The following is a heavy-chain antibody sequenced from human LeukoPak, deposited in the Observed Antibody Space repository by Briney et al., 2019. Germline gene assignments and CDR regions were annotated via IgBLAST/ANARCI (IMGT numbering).Heavy chain of an antibody. V-gene: IGHV3-33*01. CDR2: IWYDESKT. CDR1: GFLFSSYG. CDR3: ARDLSYGPGVWFDP. Sequence: GSLRLSCAASGFLFSSYGMHWVRQSPGKGLDWVAAIWYDESKTYYADSVKGRFTISRDNSKNTLYLQMNSLRAEDTAVYYCARDLSYGPGVWFDPWGQGTLVTVSS. J-gene: IGHJ5*02. D-gene: IGHD2-21*01.